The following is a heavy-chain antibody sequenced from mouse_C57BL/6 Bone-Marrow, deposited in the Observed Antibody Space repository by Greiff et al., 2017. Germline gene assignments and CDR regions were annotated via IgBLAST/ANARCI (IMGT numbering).Heavy chain of an antibody. J-gene: IGHJ3*01. Sequence: VHVKQPGAELVRPGASVKLSCTASGFNIKDDYMHWVKQRPEQGLEWIGWIDPENGGTEYASKFQGKATITADKSSNTAYLQLSSLTSEDTAVYYCTTEDYDGAWFAYWGQGTLVTVSA. V-gene: IGHV14-4*01. CDR2: IDPENGGT. CDR1: GFNIKDDY. CDR3: TTEDYDGAWFAY. D-gene: IGHD2-4*01.